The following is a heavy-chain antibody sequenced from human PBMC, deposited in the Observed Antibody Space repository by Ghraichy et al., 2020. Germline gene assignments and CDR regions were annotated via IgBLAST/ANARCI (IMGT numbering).Heavy chain of an antibody. Sequence: GGSLRLSCKASGYDFTRYWIGWVRQMPGKGLEWMGIIYPDDSDTRYSPSFQGQVTISADKSISTAYLQWSSLQASDTAMYYCARPRLYGDYKFDIWGQGTMVTVSS. V-gene: IGHV5-51*01. CDR2: IYPDDSDT. CDR1: GYDFTRYW. CDR3: ARPRLYGDYKFDI. J-gene: IGHJ3*02. D-gene: IGHD4-17*01.